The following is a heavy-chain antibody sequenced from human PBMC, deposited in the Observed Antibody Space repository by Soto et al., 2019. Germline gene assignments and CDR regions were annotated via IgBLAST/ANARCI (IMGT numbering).Heavy chain of an antibody. CDR1: GYSFTSYW. J-gene: IGHJ3*02. CDR3: ARHNRYSSSPDAFDI. D-gene: IGHD6-13*01. Sequence: ESLKISCKGSGYSFTSYWISWVRQMPGKGLEWMGRIDPSDSYTNYSPSFQGHVTISADKSISTAYLQWSSLKASDTAMYYCARHNRYSSSPDAFDIWGQGTMVTVSS. CDR2: IDPSDSYT. V-gene: IGHV5-10-1*01.